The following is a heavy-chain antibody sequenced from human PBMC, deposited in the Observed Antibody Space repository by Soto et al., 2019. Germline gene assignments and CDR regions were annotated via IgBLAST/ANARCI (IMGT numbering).Heavy chain of an antibody. CDR1: GFTFSSYA. Sequence: GGSLRLSCAASGFTFSSYAMHWVRQAPGKGLEWVAVISYDGSNKYYADSVKGRFTISRDNSKNTLYLQMNSLRAEDTAVYYCARGQSSTDAFEIRGQGKMVAV. CDR3: ARGQSSTDAFEI. V-gene: IGHV3-30-3*01. J-gene: IGHJ3*02. CDR2: ISYDGSNK.